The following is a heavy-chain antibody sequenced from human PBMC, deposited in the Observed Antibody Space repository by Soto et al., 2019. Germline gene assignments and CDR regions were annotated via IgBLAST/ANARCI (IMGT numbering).Heavy chain of an antibody. Sequence: GASVKVSCKASGGTFSSYAISWVRQAPGQGLEWMGGIIPIFGTTNYAQKFQGRVTITADESTNTAYMELSSLRSEDTAVYYCASPFIGRDFVSRHAYTSVMDALGQRANVTISS. CDR3: ASPFIGRDFVSRHAYTSVMDA. V-gene: IGHV1-69*13. J-gene: IGHJ6*02. CDR2: IIPIFGTT. CDR1: GGTFSSYA. D-gene: IGHD2-15*01.